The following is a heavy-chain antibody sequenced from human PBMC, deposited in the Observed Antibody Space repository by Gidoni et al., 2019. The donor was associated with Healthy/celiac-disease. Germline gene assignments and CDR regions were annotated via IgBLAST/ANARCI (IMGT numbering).Heavy chain of an antibody. V-gene: IGHV3-23*04. Sequence: EVQLVESGGGLVQPGGSLRLSCAASGFPFSSYAMSWVRQAPGQGLEWVSAISGSGGSTYYADSVKGRFTISRDNSKNTLYLQMNSLRAEDTAVYYCAKDRSTVTPPSLVLGYWGQGTLVTVSS. CDR1: GFPFSSYA. J-gene: IGHJ4*02. CDR3: AKDRSTVTPPSLVLGY. D-gene: IGHD4-17*01. CDR2: ISGSGGST.